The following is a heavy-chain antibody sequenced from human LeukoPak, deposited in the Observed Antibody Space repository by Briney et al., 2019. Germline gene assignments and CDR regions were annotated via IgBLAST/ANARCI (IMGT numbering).Heavy chain of an antibody. J-gene: IGHJ3*02. V-gene: IGHV1-24*01. CDR1: GYTLTELS. D-gene: IGHD2-2*01. CDR3: ATPDLVQFHDAFDI. Sequence: ASVEVSCKVSGYTLTELSMHWVRQAPGKGLEWMGGFDLEDGETIYAQKFQGRVTMTEDTSTDTAYMELSSLRSEDTAVYYCATPDLVQFHDAFDIWGQGTMVTVSS. CDR2: FDLEDGET.